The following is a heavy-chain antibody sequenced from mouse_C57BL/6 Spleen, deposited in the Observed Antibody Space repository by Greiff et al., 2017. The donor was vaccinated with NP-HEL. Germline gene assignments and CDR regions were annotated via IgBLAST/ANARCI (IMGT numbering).Heavy chain of an antibody. CDR3: ARDAAGSIPDV. J-gene: IGHJ1*03. D-gene: IGHD5-1-1*01. V-gene: IGHV3-6*01. CDR2: ISYDGSN. CDR1: GYSITSGYY. Sequence: ESGPGLVKPSQSLSLTCSVTGYSITSGYYWNWIRQFPGNKLEWMGYISYDGSNNYNPSLKNRISITRDTSKNQFFLKLNSVTTEDTATYYCARDAAGSIPDVWGTGTTVTVSS.